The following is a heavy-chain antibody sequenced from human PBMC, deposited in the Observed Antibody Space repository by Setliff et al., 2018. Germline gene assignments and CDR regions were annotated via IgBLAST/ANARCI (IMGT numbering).Heavy chain of an antibody. Sequence: GESLKLSCKGSGYTFTSYWIGWVRHMPGKGLEWMGIIYPGDSDTRYSPSFQGQVTISADKSITTAYLQWSSLRASDTAMYYCARTYDSSGYHDAFDIWGQGTMVTVSS. CDR2: IYPGDSDT. V-gene: IGHV5-51*01. CDR3: ARTYDSSGYHDAFDI. D-gene: IGHD3-22*01. CDR1: GYTFTSYW. J-gene: IGHJ3*02.